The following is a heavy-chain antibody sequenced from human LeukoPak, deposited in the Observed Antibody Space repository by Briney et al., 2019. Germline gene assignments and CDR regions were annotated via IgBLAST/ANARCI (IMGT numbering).Heavy chain of an antibody. CDR3: TTNDYSNYGLDY. V-gene: IGHV3-15*01. J-gene: IGHJ4*02. CDR1: GFTFNNAW. D-gene: IGHD4-11*01. CDR2: IKSKTDGGTT. Sequence: GGSLRLSCAASGFTFNNAWMSWVRQAPGKGLEWVGRIKSKTDGGTTDYAAPVKGRFTISRDDSKNTLYLQMNSLKTEDTAVYYCTTNDYSNYGLDYWGQGTLVTVSS.